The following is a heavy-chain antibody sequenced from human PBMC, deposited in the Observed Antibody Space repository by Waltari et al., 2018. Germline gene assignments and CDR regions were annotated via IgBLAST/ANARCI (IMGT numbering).Heavy chain of an antibody. D-gene: IGHD3-9*01. J-gene: IGHJ4*02. CDR1: GDSISLKSYY. CDR2: FYYGGT. V-gene: IGHV4-39*02. Sequence: QLQLQESGPGLVNPSETLSLSCTVAGDSISLKSYYWGWFRQPPGKGLEWIGSFYYGGTNYNPSLKSRVTISADTSKNRFSLKLNSVTATDTAVYYCARRPYDISTGGFDYWGQGILVTVSA. CDR3: ARRPYDISTGGFDY.